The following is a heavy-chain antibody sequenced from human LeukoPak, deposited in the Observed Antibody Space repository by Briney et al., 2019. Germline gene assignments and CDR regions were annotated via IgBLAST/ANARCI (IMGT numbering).Heavy chain of an antibody. CDR1: GGSISSGGYS. D-gene: IGHD2-15*01. J-gene: IGHJ6*03. CDR2: IYYSGST. V-gene: IGHV4-30-4*07. CDR3: ARVKVGYCSGGSCYEPYYYYMDV. Sequence: SETLSLTCAVSGGSISSGGYSWSWIRQPPGKGLEWIGYIYYSGSTYYNPSLKSRVTISVDTSKNQFSLKLSSVTAADTAVYYCARVKVGYCSGGSCYEPYYYYMDVWGRGTTVTVSS.